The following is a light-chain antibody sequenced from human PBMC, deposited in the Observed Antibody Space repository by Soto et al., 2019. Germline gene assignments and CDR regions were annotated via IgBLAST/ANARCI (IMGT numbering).Light chain of an antibody. CDR1: QSVSSY. J-gene: IGKJ4*01. V-gene: IGKV3-11*01. CDR3: HQRSNWPLT. Sequence: EVVLTQSPDTLSLSPGGSATLSCRASQSVSSYLAWYQQRPGQALRLLIYDVSKRATGIPARFSGCGSRTDFTLTITSLEPEDFAIYFCHQRSNWPLTFGGGTKLEIK. CDR2: DVS.